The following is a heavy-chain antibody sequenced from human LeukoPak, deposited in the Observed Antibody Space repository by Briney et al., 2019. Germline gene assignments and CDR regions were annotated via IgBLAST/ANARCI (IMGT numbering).Heavy chain of an antibody. CDR1: GYTFTGYY. CDR2: INPNSGGT. V-gene: IGHV1-2*02. J-gene: IGHJ5*02. Sequence: ASVKVSCKASGYTFTGYYMHWVRQAPGQGLEWMGWINPNSGGTNYAQKFQGRVTMTRDTSISTAYMELSRLRSDDTAVYYCARDCGYCSSTSCSNWFDPWGQGTLVTVSS. CDR3: ARDCGYCSSTSCSNWFDP. D-gene: IGHD2-2*01.